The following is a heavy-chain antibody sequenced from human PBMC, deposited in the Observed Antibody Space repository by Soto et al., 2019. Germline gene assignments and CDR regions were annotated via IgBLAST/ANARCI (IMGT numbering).Heavy chain of an antibody. CDR1: GFTVSSNY. J-gene: IGHJ4*02. CDR3: ASRTSGWYFDY. CDR2: IYSGGST. V-gene: IGHV3-53*04. D-gene: IGHD6-19*01. Sequence: GGSLRLSCAASGFTVSSNYMSWVRQAPGKGLEWVSVIYSGGSTYYADSVKGRFTISRHNSKNTLYLQMNNLRADDTAVYYCASRTSGWYFDYWGQGTLVTVSS.